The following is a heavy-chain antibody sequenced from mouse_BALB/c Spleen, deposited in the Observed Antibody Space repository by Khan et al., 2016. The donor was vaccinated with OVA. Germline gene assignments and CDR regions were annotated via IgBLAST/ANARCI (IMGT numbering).Heavy chain of an antibody. V-gene: IGHV5-17*02. CDR1: GFTFSGFG. CDR2: ISSGSSTI. Sequence: EVELVESGGNLVQPGGSRKLSCAAAGFTFSGFGMHWVRQAPEKGLEWVAYISSGSSTIYYADTVKGRFTISRDNPKNTLFLQMTSLRSEDTAMYYCASMRILDGYYGGAMDDWGQGTSVTVSS. CDR3: ASMRILDGYYGGAMDD. J-gene: IGHJ4*01. D-gene: IGHD2-3*01.